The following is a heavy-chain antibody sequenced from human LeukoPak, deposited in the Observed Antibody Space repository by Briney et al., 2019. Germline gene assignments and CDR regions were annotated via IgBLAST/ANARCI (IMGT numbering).Heavy chain of an antibody. Sequence: PGRSLRLSCAASGFTFDDYAMHWVRQAPGKGLEWVSGISWNSGSIGYADSVKGRFTISRDNAKNSLYLQMNSLRAEDTALYYCAKDMGSNIDYYMDVWGKGTTVTVSS. CDR1: GFTFDDYA. V-gene: IGHV3-9*01. D-gene: IGHD2/OR15-2a*01. CDR2: ISWNSGSI. CDR3: AKDMGSNIDYYMDV. J-gene: IGHJ6*03.